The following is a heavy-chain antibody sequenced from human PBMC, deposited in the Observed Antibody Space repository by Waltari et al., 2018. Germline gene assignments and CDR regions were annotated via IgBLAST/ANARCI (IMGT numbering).Heavy chain of an antibody. CDR3: SRVPLLLPGPNYFDH. CDR1: GYTFTGYF. Sequence: QVQLVQSGTEVKKPGASVKVSCKASGYTFTGYFIHWVRQAPGRGLEWMGVLNPNKFGTYSAQKFQGRPAMTSDTAISTAYMVVSNLRSDDTATYYCSRVPLLLPGPNYFDHWGQGSLVTVSS. V-gene: IGHV1-2*02. CDR2: LNPNKFGT. J-gene: IGHJ4*02.